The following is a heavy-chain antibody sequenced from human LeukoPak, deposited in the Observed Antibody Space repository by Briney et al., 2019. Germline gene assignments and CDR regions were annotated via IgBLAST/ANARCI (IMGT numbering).Heavy chain of an antibody. CDR1: GFTFSNYG. D-gene: IGHD2-2*02. J-gene: IGHJ3*02. CDR2: IWYDGSNK. CDR3: AKHMHCSSTSCYTEAAFDI. V-gene: IGHV3-30*02. Sequence: GGSLRLSCAASGFTFSNYGMHWVRQAPGKGLEWVAYIWYDGSNKYYTDSVKGRFTISRDNSENTLYLQMNSLRAEDTAVYYCAKHMHCSSTSCYTEAAFDIWGQGTMVTVSS.